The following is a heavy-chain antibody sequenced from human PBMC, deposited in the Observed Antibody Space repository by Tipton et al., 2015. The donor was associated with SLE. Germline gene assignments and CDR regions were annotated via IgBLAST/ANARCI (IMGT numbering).Heavy chain of an antibody. Sequence: LRLSCVASGFTFSTSAMHWVRQAPGKGLEWIGEVKTGGYTNYNPSLKSRATISADTSRNQFSLRLTSVTAADTAVYYCATGWSGAVAANWGQGTLVTVSS. D-gene: IGHD2-15*01. CDR1: GFTFSTSA. CDR3: ATGWSGAVAAN. CDR2: VKTGGYT. J-gene: IGHJ4*02. V-gene: IGHV4-34*01.